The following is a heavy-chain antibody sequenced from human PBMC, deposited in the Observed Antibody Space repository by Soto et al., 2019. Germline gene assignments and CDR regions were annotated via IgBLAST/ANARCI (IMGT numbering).Heavy chain of an antibody. J-gene: IGHJ5*02. V-gene: IGHV4-4*07. CDR2: VYATGTT. Sequence: QVQLQESGPGLVKPSETLSLTCNVSGGSISKFYWAWIRKTARNGLEWMGRVYATGTTDYNPSLRSRVAMSVDISKKTFSLRLRSVTGADSGVYYCVRDGSKSLRDWFDPWGQGILVTVSS. CDR1: GGSISKFY. CDR3: VRDGSKSLRDWFDP.